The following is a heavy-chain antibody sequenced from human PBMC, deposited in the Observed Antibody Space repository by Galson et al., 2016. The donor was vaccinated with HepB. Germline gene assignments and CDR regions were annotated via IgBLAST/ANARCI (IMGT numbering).Heavy chain of an antibody. V-gene: IGHV4-39*01. CDR3: ARHRTGMANFDS. CDR1: AGSISSSGYS. J-gene: IGHJ4*02. Sequence: SETLSLTCSVSAGSISSSGYSWGWIRQPPGKGLEWIGSIDYSATTNHNPSLKSRVILSVDTSKSQFSLRLSSVTAADTAVYYCARHRTGMANFDSWGQGTLVTVSS. D-gene: IGHD5-18*01. CDR2: IDYSATT.